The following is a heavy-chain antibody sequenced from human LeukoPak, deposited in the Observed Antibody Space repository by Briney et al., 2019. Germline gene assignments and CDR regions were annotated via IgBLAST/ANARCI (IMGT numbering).Heavy chain of an antibody. J-gene: IGHJ1*01. CDR2: IIPILGIA. V-gene: IGHV1-69*04. D-gene: IGHD3-10*01. CDR3: ASEIRRFGELLYSGSGPQYFQH. Sequence: ASVKVSCKASGGTFSSYAISWVRQAPGQGLEWMGRIIPILGIANYAQKFQGRVTITADKSTSTAYMELSSLRSEDTAVYYCASEIRRFGELLYSGSGPQYFQHWGQGTLVTVSS. CDR1: GGTFSSYA.